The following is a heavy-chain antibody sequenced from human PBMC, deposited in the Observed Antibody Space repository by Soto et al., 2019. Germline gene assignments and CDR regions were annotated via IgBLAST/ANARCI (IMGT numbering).Heavy chain of an antibody. CDR1: GYTFDSNW. V-gene: IGHV5-51*01. Sequence: GESLKISCQASGYTFDSNWIGWVRQMPGKGLEWMGIIYPGDSETRYSPSFQGQVTISADKSISTAYLQWSSLKASDTAMYYCARAGYCSGGSCYYYYYYGMDVWGQGTTVTVSS. D-gene: IGHD2-15*01. J-gene: IGHJ6*02. CDR3: ARAGYCSGGSCYYYYYYGMDV. CDR2: IYPGDSET.